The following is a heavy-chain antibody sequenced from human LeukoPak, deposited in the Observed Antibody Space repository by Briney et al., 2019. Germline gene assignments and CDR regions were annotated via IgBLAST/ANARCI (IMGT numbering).Heavy chain of an antibody. CDR3: ASCRIAAAAIDAFDI. D-gene: IGHD6-13*01. Sequence: AGSLRLSCAASGFTVSSNYMSWVRQAPGKGLELVSVIYSGGSTYYADSVKGRFTISRDNSKNTLYLQMNSLRAEDAAVYYCASCRIAAAAIDAFDISGQGTMVTVSS. CDR1: GFTVSSNY. V-gene: IGHV3-53*01. CDR2: IYSGGST. J-gene: IGHJ3*02.